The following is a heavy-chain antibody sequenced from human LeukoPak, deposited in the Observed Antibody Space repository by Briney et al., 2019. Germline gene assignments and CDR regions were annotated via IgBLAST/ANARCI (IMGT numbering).Heavy chain of an antibody. Sequence: GGSLRLSCAASGFTFSSYWMHWVRQAPGKGLVWVSRINSDGSSTSYADSVKGRFTISRDNAKNTPYLQMNSLRAEDTAVYYCARVDGTGFWSGYYPNNDYYYYYGMDVWGQGTTVTVSS. D-gene: IGHD3-3*01. CDR3: ARVDGTGFWSGYYPNNDYYYYYGMDV. CDR2: INSDGSST. J-gene: IGHJ6*02. V-gene: IGHV3-74*01. CDR1: GFTFSSYW.